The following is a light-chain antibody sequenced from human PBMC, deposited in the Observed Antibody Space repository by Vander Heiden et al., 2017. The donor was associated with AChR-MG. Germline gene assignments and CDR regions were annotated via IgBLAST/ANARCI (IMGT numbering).Light chain of an antibody. J-gene: IGKJ1*01. CDR1: QSVSSW. Sequence: DIQMTQSPSILSASVGDRVTITCRASQSVSSWLAWYQLKPGKAPTLLIYQASNLESGVPSRFSGSGSGTEFTLTITSLQPDDFATYYFQEYNSWTFGQGTKVEIK. CDR3: QEYNSWT. CDR2: QAS. V-gene: IGKV1-5*03.